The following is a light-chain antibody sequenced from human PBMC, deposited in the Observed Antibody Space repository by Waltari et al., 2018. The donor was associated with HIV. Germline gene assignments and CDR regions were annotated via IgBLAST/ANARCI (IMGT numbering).Light chain of an antibody. CDR1: NNDIGGYNF. V-gene: IGLV2-14*01. Sequence: QPALTQPASVSGSLGQSVTISCTGTNNDIGGYNFVSWYQHHPGKHPKVVMFSVTHRPSGVSTRFSGSNSGNTASLTISGLQAEDEADSYCSSYTKTSPLEVFGGGTKVTVL. J-gene: IGLJ3*02. CDR2: SVT. CDR3: SSYTKTSPLEV.